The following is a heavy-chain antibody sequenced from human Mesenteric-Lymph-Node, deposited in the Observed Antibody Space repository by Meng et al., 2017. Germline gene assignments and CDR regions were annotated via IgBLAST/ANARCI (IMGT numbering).Heavy chain of an antibody. CDR1: GGSISSGDYY. CDR2: IYYSGST. Sequence: QVQLQESGPGLVKPSQTLSLTCTVSGGSISSGDYYWSWIRQPPGKGLELIGHIYYSGSTSYNPSLKSRVTISVDRSKYQFSLNLSSVTAADTAVYYCGRDQGRQLINHWGQGTLVTVSS. CDR3: GRDQGRQLINH. J-gene: IGHJ4*02. D-gene: IGHD1-1*01. V-gene: IGHV4-30-4*01.